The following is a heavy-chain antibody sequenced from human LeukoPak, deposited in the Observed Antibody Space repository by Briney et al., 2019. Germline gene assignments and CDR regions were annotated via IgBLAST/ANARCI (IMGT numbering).Heavy chain of an antibody. Sequence: GGSLRLSCAASGFTFSDYGMHWVRQAPGKGLEWVAFIHYDGSFEFYADSMKGLCTISRDKSKNTLFLQMSSLKAEDTAMYYCAKVRRWLQLKGDALDFWGQGTMVTVSS. D-gene: IGHD5-24*01. V-gene: IGHV3-30*02. CDR3: AKVRRWLQLKGDALDF. CDR1: GFTFSDYG. J-gene: IGHJ3*01. CDR2: IHYDGSFE.